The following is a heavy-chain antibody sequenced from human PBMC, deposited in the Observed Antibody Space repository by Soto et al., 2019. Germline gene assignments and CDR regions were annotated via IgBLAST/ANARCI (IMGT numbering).Heavy chain of an antibody. J-gene: IGHJ4*02. D-gene: IGHD6-19*01. Sequence: QVQLQQWGAGLLKPSETLSLTCAVYGGSFRGYYWSWIRQPPGKGLEWIGEINHSGSTNYNPSLMSRVTITVDTSKNQFSLKVCSVTTTDTAVYYCAGYALEQWLDPFDYWGQGALVIVSS. CDR2: INHSGST. CDR1: GGSFRGYY. V-gene: IGHV4-34*01. CDR3: AGYALEQWLDPFDY.